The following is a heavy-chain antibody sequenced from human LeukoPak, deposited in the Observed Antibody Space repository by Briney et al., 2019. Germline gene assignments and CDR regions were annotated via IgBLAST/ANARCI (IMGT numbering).Heavy chain of an antibody. V-gene: IGHV4-4*02. CDR1: GGSISSSNW. Sequence: SGTLSLTCAVSGGSISSSNWWSWVRQPPGKGLEWIGDIYHSGSTNYNPPLKSRVTISVDKSKNQFSLKLSSVTAADTAVYYCARRGKYDILTGYYKDYWGQGTLVTVSS. CDR2: IYHSGST. CDR3: ARRGKYDILTGYYKDY. J-gene: IGHJ4*02. D-gene: IGHD3-9*01.